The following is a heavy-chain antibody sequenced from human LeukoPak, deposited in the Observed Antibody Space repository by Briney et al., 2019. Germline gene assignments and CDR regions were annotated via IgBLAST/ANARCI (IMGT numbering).Heavy chain of an antibody. CDR2: IYYSGST. CDR3: ARAAMVYFDY. D-gene: IGHD5-18*01. V-gene: IGHV4-4*02. CDR1: GGSISSSNW. J-gene: IGHJ4*02. Sequence: SETLSLTCAVSGGSISSSNWWSWVRQPPGKGLEWIGSIYYSGSTYYNPSLKSRVTISVDTSKNQFSLKLSSVTAADTAVYYCARAAMVYFDYWGQGTLVTVSS.